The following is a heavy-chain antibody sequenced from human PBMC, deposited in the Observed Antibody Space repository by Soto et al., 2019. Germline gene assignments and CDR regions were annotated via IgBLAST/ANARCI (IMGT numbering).Heavy chain of an antibody. V-gene: IGHV3-33*01. CDR1: GFTFRSYG. J-gene: IGHJ4*02. Sequence: QVQLVQSGGGVVQPGRSLRLSCAASGFTFRSYGMHWVRQAPGKGLEWVAVIWYDGSNKYYADSVKGRFTISRDNSRNTLYLQMDSLSAEDTAVYYCARDLGTYSDRSRFGYFEYWGQGTLVTVSS. CDR3: ARDLGTYSDRSRFGYFEY. D-gene: IGHD1-26*01. CDR2: IWYDGSNK.